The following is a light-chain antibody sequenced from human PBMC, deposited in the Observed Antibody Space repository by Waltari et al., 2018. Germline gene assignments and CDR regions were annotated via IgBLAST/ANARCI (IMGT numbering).Light chain of an antibody. V-gene: IGKV2-28*01. Sequence: DIVMTQSPLSLPVTPGEPASISCRSSRSLLHSNGYNYLDWYLQKPGQSPQLLISLGSNRASGVPDRFSGSGSGTDFTLKISRVEAEDVGVYYCMQALQAPLTFGGGTKVEIK. CDR3: MQALQAPLT. CDR2: LGS. CDR1: RSLLHSNGYNY. J-gene: IGKJ4*01.